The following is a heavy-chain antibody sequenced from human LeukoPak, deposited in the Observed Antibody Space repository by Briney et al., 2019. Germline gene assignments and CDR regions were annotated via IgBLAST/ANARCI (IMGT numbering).Heavy chain of an antibody. CDR2: ISSSGSTI. J-gene: IGHJ6*02. CDR1: GFTFSDYY. Sequence: GGSLRLSCAASGFTFSDYYISWIRQAPGKGLEWVSYISSSGSTIYYADSVKGRFTISRDNAKNSLYLQMNSLRAEDTAVYYCARDSRRGGSYYYYGMDVWGQGTTVTVSS. D-gene: IGHD6-25*01. V-gene: IGHV3-11*01. CDR3: ARDSRRGGSYYYYGMDV.